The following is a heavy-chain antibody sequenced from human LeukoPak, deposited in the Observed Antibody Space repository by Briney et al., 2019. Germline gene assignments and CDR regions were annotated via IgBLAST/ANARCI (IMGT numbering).Heavy chain of an antibody. D-gene: IGHD5-24*01. Sequence: PGGSLRLSCTTSGFIFSNYDMPWVRQAPGKGLEWVAFIRHDGSNKYYADSVKGRCTISRDNSKKTVYLQMNSLRTEDTAVYYCAKDRWLQGYFDYWGQGTLVTVSS. V-gene: IGHV3-30*02. CDR2: IRHDGSNK. CDR1: GFIFSNYD. CDR3: AKDRWLQGYFDY. J-gene: IGHJ4*02.